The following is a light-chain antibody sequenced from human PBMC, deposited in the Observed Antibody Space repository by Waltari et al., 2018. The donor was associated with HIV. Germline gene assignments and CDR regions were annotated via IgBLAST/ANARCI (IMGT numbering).Light chain of an antibody. CDR2: GNS. Sequence: QSVLTQPPSVSGAPGQRVTISCTGSSPTIGAGYEVPWYQQLPGTAPKLLIYGNSNRPSGVPDRFSGSKSGTSASLAITGLQAEDEADYYCQSYDSSLSALYVFGTGTKVTVL. CDR1: SPTIGAGYE. CDR3: QSYDSSLSALYV. V-gene: IGLV1-40*01. J-gene: IGLJ1*01.